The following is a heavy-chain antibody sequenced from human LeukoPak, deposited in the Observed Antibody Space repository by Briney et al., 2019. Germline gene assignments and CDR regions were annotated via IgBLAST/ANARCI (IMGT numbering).Heavy chain of an antibody. J-gene: IGHJ6*02. D-gene: IGHD2-2*01. CDR1: GGSISSYY. Sequence: SETLSLTCTVSGGSISSYYWSWIRQPPGKGLEWIGYIYYSGCTNYNPSLKSRVTISVDTSKNQFSLKLSSVTAADTAVYYCARGQDIVVVPAANSPRYYYYGMDVWGQGTTVTVYS. CDR2: IYYSGCT. V-gene: IGHV4-59*01. CDR3: ARGQDIVVVPAANSPRYYYYGMDV.